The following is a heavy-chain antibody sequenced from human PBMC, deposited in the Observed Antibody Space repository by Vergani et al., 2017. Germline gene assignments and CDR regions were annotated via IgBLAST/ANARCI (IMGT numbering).Heavy chain of an antibody. V-gene: IGHV1-69*13. D-gene: IGHD2-2*01. CDR3: ARGTVRSSTSCFDY. CDR2: IIPIFGTA. J-gene: IGHJ4*02. CDR1: GYTFSSYG. Sequence: QVQLVQSGAEVKKPGASVKVSCKASGYTFSSYGISWVRQAPGQGFEWMGWIIPIFGTANYAQKFQGRVTITADESTSTAYMELSSLRSEDTAVYYCARGTVRSSTSCFDYWGQGTLVTVSS.